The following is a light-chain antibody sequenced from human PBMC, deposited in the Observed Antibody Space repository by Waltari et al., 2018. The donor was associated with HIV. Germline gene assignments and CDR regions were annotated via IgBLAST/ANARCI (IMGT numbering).Light chain of an antibody. V-gene: IGLV2-14*01. CDR1: DFDIYGYNF. CDR3: ISYISSSTPV. CDR2: EVS. J-gene: IGLJ3*02. Sequence: QSALTQPASVSGSPGQSITISCTGADFDIYGYNFVSWFHHHPGKAPKVIIYEVSNPPSGVSYRFSGSKSGNTASLTISGLQPEDEAEYFCISYISSSTPVFGGGTKLTVL.